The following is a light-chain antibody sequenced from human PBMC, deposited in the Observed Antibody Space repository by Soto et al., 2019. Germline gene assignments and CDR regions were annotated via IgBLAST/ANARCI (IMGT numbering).Light chain of an antibody. CDR3: QQYGSSPRT. CDR1: QSVSSSD. V-gene: IGKV3-20*01. CDR2: GAS. J-gene: IGKJ5*01. Sequence: VLTQSPGTLSLSPGERVTLSCRASQSVSSSDLAWYQQKPGQAPRLLIYGASSRATSIPDRFSSSGSGTDFTLTISRLEPEDFAVYYCQQYGSSPRTFGQGTRLEI.